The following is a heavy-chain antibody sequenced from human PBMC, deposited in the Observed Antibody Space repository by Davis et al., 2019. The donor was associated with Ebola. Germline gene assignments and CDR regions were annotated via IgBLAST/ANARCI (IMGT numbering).Heavy chain of an antibody. CDR1: GYTFTSYG. Sequence: ASVKVSCKASGYTFTSYGISWVRQAPGQGLEWMGIINPSGGSTSYAQKFQGRVTMTRDTSTSTAYMELRSLRSDDTAVYYCARDVVVGPIDYWGQGTLVTVSS. V-gene: IGHV1-46*01. J-gene: IGHJ4*02. CDR2: INPSGGST. CDR3: ARDVVVGPIDY. D-gene: IGHD1-26*01.